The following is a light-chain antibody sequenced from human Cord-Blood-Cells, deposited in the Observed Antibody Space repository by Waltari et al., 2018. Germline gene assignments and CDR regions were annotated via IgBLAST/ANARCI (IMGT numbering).Light chain of an antibody. CDR3: SSYTSSSTLVV. J-gene: IGLJ2*01. Sequence: QSALTQPASVSGSPGQSIPISCTGTSSDVGGYNSVPCYQQHPGKAPKLMIYDVSNRPSGVSNRFSGSKSGNTASLTISGLQAEDEADYYCSSYTSSSTLVVFGGGTKLTVL. CDR2: DVS. V-gene: IGLV2-14*01. CDR1: SSDVGGYNS.